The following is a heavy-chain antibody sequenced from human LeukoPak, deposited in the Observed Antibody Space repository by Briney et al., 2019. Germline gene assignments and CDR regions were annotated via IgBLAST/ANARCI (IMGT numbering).Heavy chain of an antibody. D-gene: IGHD6-19*01. CDR2: ISSSSSYI. CDR3: ATNYESGWGGY. J-gene: IGHJ4*02. Sequence: PGGSLRLSCAASGFTFSSYWMSWVRQAPGKGLEWVSSISSSSSYIYYADSVKGRFTISRDNAKNSLYLQMNSLRAEDTAVYYCATNYESGWGGYWGQGTLVTVSS. CDR1: GFTFSSYW. V-gene: IGHV3-21*01.